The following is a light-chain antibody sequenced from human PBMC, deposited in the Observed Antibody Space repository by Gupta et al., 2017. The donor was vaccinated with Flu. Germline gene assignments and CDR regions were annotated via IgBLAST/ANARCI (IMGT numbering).Light chain of an antibody. CDR1: QDIGNF. Sequence: PSTLSASVGDSVTITCQASQDIGNFLNWYQQKPGKAPDLLIFDASNLKRGVPSRFSGSGSGTDFFLNISGLQPEDSATYHCQQLENLPYTFGQGTRLEV. V-gene: IGKV1-33*01. J-gene: IGKJ2*01. CDR3: QQLENLPYT. CDR2: DAS.